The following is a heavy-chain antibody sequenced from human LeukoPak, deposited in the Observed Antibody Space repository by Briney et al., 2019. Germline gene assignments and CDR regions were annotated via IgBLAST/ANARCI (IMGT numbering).Heavy chain of an antibody. J-gene: IGHJ4*02. D-gene: IGHD3-10*01. CDR3: ARAVYYGSGSYYS. CDR1: GYSISSGYY. V-gene: IGHV4-38-2*02. CDR2: IYHSGST. Sequence: RPSETLSLTCTVSGYSISSGYYWGWTPQPPGKGLEWIGSIYHSGSTYYNPSLKSRVTISVDTSKNQFSLKLSSVTAADTAVYYCARAVYYGSGSYYSWGQGTLVTVSS.